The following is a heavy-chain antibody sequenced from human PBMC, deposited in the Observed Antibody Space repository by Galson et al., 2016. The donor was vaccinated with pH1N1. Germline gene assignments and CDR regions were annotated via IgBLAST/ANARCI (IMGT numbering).Heavy chain of an antibody. Sequence: SLRLSCAVTGFTFDGRGMGWVRQAPGKGLQWVSFISSRNDKVYYADSVKGRFTISRDDVKNSVYLQMNSLRHEATAGYYSARDSGRETRFDYWGRGTLVTVSS. D-gene: IGHD6-19*01. J-gene: IGHJ4*02. V-gene: IGHV3-48*02. CDR2: ISSRNDKV. CDR1: GFTFDGRG. CDR3: ARDSGRETRFDY.